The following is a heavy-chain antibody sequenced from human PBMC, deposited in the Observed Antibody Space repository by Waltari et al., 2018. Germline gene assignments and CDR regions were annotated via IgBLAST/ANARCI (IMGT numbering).Heavy chain of an antibody. D-gene: IGHD1-26*01. CDR2: ISWDGETT. CDR1: GFTFDDYA. CDR3: AKDFAQYSGSHH. Sequence: QLVESGGGVVQPGGSLRLTCAGSGFTFDDYAMHWVRQVPGKGLEWVSYISWDGETTYYADSVKRRFTLSRDNSKNSVFLQMNSLRKEDTALYYCAKDFAQYSGSHHWGQGTLVTVSS. J-gene: IGHJ5*02. V-gene: IGHV3-43*01.